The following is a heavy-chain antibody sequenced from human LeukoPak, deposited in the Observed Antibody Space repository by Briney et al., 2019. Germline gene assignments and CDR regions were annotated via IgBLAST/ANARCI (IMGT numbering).Heavy chain of an antibody. J-gene: IGHJ5*02. CDR2: IYYSGST. V-gene: IGHV4-39*07. D-gene: IGHD3-22*01. CDR3: ARSYDSSGYFDP. CDR1: GGSISSSSYY. Sequence: SETLSLTCTVSGGSISSSSYYWGWLRQPPGKGLEWIGSIYYSGSTYYNPSLKSRVTISVDTSKNQFSLKLSSVTAADTAVYYCARSYDSSGYFDPWGQGTLVTVSS.